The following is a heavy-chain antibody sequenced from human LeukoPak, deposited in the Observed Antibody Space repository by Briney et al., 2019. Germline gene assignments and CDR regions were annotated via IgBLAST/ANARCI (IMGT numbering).Heavy chain of an antibody. V-gene: IGHV4-59*01. CDR2: IYYSGST. CDR1: GGSISSYY. Sequence: SETLSLTCTVSGGSISSYYWSWIRQPPGKGLEWIGYIYYSGSTNYNPSLKSRVTISVDTSKNQFSLKLSSVTAADAAVYYCARVRYDSSGYYFDYWGQGTLVTVSS. CDR3: ARVRYDSSGYYFDY. J-gene: IGHJ4*02. D-gene: IGHD3-22*01.